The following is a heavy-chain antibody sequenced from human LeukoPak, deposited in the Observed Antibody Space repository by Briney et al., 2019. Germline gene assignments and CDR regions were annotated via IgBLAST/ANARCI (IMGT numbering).Heavy chain of an antibody. Sequence: ASVKVSCKASGYTFNSYGISWVRQAPGRGLEWMGWISVYNGNTNYAQKLQGRLTMTTDTSTSTAYMELRSLTSDDTAVYYCVRDKSSDLNSPSSLFDYWGQGTLVTVSS. V-gene: IGHV1-18*01. CDR1: GYTFNSYG. D-gene: IGHD2-2*01. J-gene: IGHJ4*02. CDR2: ISVYNGNT. CDR3: VRDKSSDLNSPSSLFDY.